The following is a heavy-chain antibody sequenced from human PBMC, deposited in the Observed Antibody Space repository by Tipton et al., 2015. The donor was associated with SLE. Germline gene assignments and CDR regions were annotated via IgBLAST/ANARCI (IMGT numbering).Heavy chain of an antibody. CDR1: GDSIGTYF. V-gene: IGHV4-59*01. D-gene: IGHD3-9*01. J-gene: IGHJ6*03. CDR3: ARGSLGRHYDIVTGHTYYYFYYMDV. CDR2: IYYSGST. Sequence: TLSLTCTVSGDSIGTYFWSWIRQSPGEGLEWIGYIYYSGSTAYNPSLKSRVTLSVDTSQNQFSLKLSSVSAADTAVYYCARGSLGRHYDIVTGHTYYYFYYMDVWGKGTTVTVSS.